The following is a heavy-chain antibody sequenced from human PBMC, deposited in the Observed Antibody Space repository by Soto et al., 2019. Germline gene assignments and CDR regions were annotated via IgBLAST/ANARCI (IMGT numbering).Heavy chain of an antibody. Sequence: QVHLVESGGGVVQPGRSLRLSCAASGFNFSDYALHWVRQAPGRGLRWVAVMSYAGTEDYYADSVKGRFTVSRDNSQNTFYLQMNSLRVEDTAVYYCARDWPPTTTGVGPSYTMDVWGQGTTVTVS. D-gene: IGHD3-3*01. CDR2: MSYAGTED. CDR1: GFNFSDYA. J-gene: IGHJ6*02. V-gene: IGHV3-30-3*01. CDR3: ARDWPPTTTGVGPSYTMDV.